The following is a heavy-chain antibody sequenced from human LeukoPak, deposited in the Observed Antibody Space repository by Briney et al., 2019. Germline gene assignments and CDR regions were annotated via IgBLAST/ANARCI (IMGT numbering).Heavy chain of an antibody. J-gene: IGHJ4*02. CDR2: MNPNSGNT. Sequence: ASVKVSCKASGYTFTSYDINWERQATGQGLEWMGWMNPNSGNTGYAQKFQGRVTMTRNTSISTAYMELSSLRSEDTAVYYCARNVYYDFWSGYYMGWYYFDYWGQGTLVTVSS. D-gene: IGHD3-3*01. CDR3: ARNVYYDFWSGYYMGWYYFDY. V-gene: IGHV1-8*01. CDR1: GYTFTSYD.